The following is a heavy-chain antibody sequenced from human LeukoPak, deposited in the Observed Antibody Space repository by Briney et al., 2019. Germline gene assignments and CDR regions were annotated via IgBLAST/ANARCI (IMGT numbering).Heavy chain of an antibody. D-gene: IGHD1-1*01. Sequence: PGGSLRLSCAASGFTFSDYYMSWIRQAPGKGLEWVSYVTGSGDIASYADSVRGRFTISRDNAKNQLYLQMNNLGVEDTALYYCARDYRSGANCLRIQTLDSWGQGTLVTVSS. V-gene: IGHV3-11*04. CDR1: GFTFSDYY. CDR2: VTGSGDIA. CDR3: ARDYRSGANCLRIQTLDS. J-gene: IGHJ4*02.